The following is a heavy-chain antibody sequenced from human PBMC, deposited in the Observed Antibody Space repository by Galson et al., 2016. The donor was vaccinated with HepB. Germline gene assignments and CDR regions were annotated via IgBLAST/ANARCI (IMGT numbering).Heavy chain of an antibody. CDR2: ITPDGRER. D-gene: IGHD3-22*01. J-gene: IGHJ1*01. CDR3: ALYYYHSSGFVEYFQH. CDR1: GFTFGSVW. Sequence: SLRLSCATSGFTFGSVWMSWVRQAPGKGLEWVANITPDGRERYYVDSLKGRFTISRDKAKNSLSLQRNNLRAEDTAVYYCALYYYHSSGFVEYFQHWGQGTRVTVSS. V-gene: IGHV3-7*03.